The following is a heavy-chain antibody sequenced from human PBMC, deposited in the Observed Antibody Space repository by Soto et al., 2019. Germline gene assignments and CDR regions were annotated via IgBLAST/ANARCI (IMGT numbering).Heavy chain of an antibody. Sequence: QVHLMQSGAEGKSPGASVRVSCKASGYTFSSYGVIWGRQAPGQGLECMGWISVYNGHTNYAQKFQGRVTMTTDTSTSTAYMELRRLRSPDTAVYFCARCDFGDYVPPLDPWGQGTLVTVSA. CDR3: ARCDFGDYVPPLDP. V-gene: IGHV1-18*01. J-gene: IGHJ5*02. D-gene: IGHD4-17*01. CDR2: ISVYNGHT. CDR1: GYTFSSYG.